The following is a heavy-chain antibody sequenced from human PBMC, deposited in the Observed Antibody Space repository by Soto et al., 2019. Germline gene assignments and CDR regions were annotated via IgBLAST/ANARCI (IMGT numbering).Heavy chain of an antibody. CDR1: GGSFSGYY. V-gene: IGHV4-34*01. J-gene: IGHJ4*02. D-gene: IGHD3-16*02. CDR2: INHSGST. CDR3: ARGGVWGSYRYTDY. Sequence: QVQLQQWGAGLLKPSETLSLTCAVYGGSFSGYYWSWIRQPPGKGLEWIGEINHSGSTNYNPSLKSRVTISVDTSKNQFSLKLSSVTAADTAVYYCARGGVWGSYRYTDYWGQGTLVTVSS.